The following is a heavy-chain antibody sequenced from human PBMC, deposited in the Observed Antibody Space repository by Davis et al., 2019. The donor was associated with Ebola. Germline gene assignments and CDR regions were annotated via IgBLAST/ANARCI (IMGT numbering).Heavy chain of an antibody. J-gene: IGHJ6*04. Sequence: AASVKVSCKASGGTFSSYAISWVRQAPGQGLEWMGGIIPIFGTANYAQKFQGRVTITADESTSTAYMELSSLRSEDTAVYYCARALMEAVAGLVYYYYYGMDVWGKGTTVTVSS. CDR1: GGTFSSYA. CDR3: ARALMEAVAGLVYYYYYGMDV. D-gene: IGHD6-19*01. CDR2: IIPIFGTA. V-gene: IGHV1-69*13.